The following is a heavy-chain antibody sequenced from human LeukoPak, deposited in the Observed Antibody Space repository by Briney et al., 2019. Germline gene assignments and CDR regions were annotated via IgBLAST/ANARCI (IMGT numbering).Heavy chain of an antibody. CDR2: ISYDGSNE. CDR3: AKDRRAGSYDY. D-gene: IGHD3-10*01. V-gene: IGHV3-30*04. Sequence: PGRSLRLSCAASGFTFSSYAMHWVRQAPGKGLEWVAVISYDGSNEYYADSVKGRFTISRDNSKNTLYLQMNSLRAEDTAVYYCAKDRRAGSYDYWGQGTLVTVSS. CDR1: GFTFSSYA. J-gene: IGHJ4*02.